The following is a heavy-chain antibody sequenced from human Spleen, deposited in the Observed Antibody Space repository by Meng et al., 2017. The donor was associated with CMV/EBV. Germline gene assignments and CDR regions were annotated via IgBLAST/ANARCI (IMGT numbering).Heavy chain of an antibody. J-gene: IGHJ4*02. CDR3: ARGREGDYYDSSGYYY. CDR1: GFTFSSYS. V-gene: IGHV3-21*06. D-gene: IGHD3-22*01. Sequence: LSLTCAASGFTFSSYSMNWVRQAPGKGLEWVSSISSSSSYLYYADSVKGRFTISRDNAKNSLFLQMNSLRAEDTAVYYCARGREGDYYDSSGYYYWGQGTLVTVSS. CDR2: ISSSSSYL.